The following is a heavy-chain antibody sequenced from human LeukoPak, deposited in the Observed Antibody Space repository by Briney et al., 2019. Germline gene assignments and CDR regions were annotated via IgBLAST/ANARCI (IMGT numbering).Heavy chain of an antibody. CDR2: MNPNSGNT. Sequence: GASVKVSCKASGYTFTSYDINWVRQATGQGLEWMGWMNPNSGNTGYAQKFQGRVTMTRNTSISTAYMELSSLRSEDTAVYYCARFDRERGDAFDIWGQGTMVTLSS. CDR1: GYTFTSYD. CDR3: ARFDRERGDAFDI. J-gene: IGHJ3*02. V-gene: IGHV1-8*01. D-gene: IGHD1-26*01.